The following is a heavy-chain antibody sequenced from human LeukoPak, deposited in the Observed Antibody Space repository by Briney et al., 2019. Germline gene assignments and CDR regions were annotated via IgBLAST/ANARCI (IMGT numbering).Heavy chain of an antibody. Sequence: GGSLRLSCAASGFNLGDYAMHWVRQAPGKGLEWVSLISWNSVGTYYADSVKGRFTISRDNSKNSLYLQMTSLRAEGTALYYCAKEYTSGGPDYWGQGTRVTVSS. V-gene: IGHV3-43D*04. CDR2: ISWNSVGT. J-gene: IGHJ4*02. CDR3: AKEYTSGGPDY. D-gene: IGHD2-15*01. CDR1: GFNLGDYA.